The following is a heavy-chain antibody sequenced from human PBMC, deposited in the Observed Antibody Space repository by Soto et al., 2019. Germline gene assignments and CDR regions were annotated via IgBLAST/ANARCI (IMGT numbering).Heavy chain of an antibody. J-gene: IGHJ4*01. CDR2: INTGLNYQ. V-gene: IGHV3-21*01. CDR1: GFTVSSYG. Sequence: GGALRLSCAASGFTVSSYGMNWVRQSPGKGLQWVSSINTGLNYQYYADSVKGRFTISRDNAKSSLYLQMNSLRAEDTAVYYCPRGTYFDYWAHGT. CDR3: PRGTYFDY.